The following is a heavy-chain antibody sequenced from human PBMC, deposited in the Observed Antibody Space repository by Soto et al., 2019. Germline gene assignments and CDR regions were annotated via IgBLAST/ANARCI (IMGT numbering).Heavy chain of an antibody. CDR3: AWRTANWFDT. J-gene: IGHJ5*02. CDR1: GCTFSSYA. CDR2: IIPIFVTA. Sequence: SVKGCCKASGCTFSSYAISWVREAPGQGLDWRGGIIPIFVTANYALNFPGRVTMTGDESTTTAYMALSSLRSEAMAVYYCAWRTANWFDTCGEGTLVTVYS. V-gene: IGHV1-69*13. D-gene: IGHD2-21*02.